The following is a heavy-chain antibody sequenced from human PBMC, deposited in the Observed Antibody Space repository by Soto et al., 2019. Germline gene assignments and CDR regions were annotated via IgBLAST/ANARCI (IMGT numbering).Heavy chain of an antibody. Sequence: ASVKVSCKASGGTFGNSAISWVRQAPGQGLEWMGWISGYNGDTKYAQKFQGRVTMTVDTSTTTAYMELRSLTSDDRAVYYCAKNGQPPYYYYGMDVWGQGTTVTVSS. CDR1: GGTFGNSA. D-gene: IGHD2-8*01. CDR3: AKNGQPPYYYYGMDV. J-gene: IGHJ6*02. CDR2: ISGYNGDT. V-gene: IGHV1-18*01.